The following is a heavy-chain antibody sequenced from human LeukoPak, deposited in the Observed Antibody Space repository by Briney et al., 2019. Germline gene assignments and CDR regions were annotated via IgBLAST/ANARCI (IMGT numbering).Heavy chain of an antibody. CDR3: ARVRLFGVVIMDFDY. J-gene: IGHJ4*02. Sequence: ASMKVSCKASGYTFTSYYMHWVRQAPGQGLEWMGIINPSGGSTSYAQKFQGRVTMTRDTSTSTVYMELSSLRSEDTAVYYCARVRLFGVVIMDFDYWGQGTLVTVSS. V-gene: IGHV1-46*01. D-gene: IGHD3-3*01. CDR2: INPSGGST. CDR1: GYTFTSYY.